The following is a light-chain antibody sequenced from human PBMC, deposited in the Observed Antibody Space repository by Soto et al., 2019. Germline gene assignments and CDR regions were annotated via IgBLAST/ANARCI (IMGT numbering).Light chain of an antibody. Sequence: QSALTQPASVSGSLGQSITISCTGTSSDVGGYNYVSWYQQHPGKAPKVMIFEVSKRHSGVSNRFSGSKSGNMASLTISGLQDEDEDDYYCSSFTSTSTVLLGGGTKLTVL. V-gene: IGLV2-14*01. CDR3: SSFTSTSTVL. CDR1: SSDVGGYNY. J-gene: IGLJ2*01. CDR2: EVS.